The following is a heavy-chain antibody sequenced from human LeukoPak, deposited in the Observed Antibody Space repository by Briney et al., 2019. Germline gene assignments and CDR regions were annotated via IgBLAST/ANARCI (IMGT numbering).Heavy chain of an antibody. J-gene: IGHJ6*03. CDR3: ARDRGSYYYMDV. CDR1: GYTFTTYG. CDR2: ISTFNGHT. D-gene: IGHD1-26*01. Sequence: GASVKVSCKASGYTFTTYGISWVRQAPGHGLEWMGWISTFNGHTNYAQSRQDRVTMTTDTATSTVYMELSSLTLDDTAVYYCARDRGSYYYMDVWGKGTTVTISS. V-gene: IGHV1-18*01.